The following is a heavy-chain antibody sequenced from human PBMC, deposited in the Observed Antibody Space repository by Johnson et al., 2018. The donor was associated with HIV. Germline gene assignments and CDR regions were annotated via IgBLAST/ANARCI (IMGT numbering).Heavy chain of an antibody. CDR3: AREADIVVVVAATRGAFDI. D-gene: IGHD2-15*01. CDR1: GFTFSSYD. Sequence: VQLVESGGGLVQPGGSLRLSCAASGFTFSSYDMHWVRQAPGKGLEWVANIKQDGSEKYYVDSVKGRFTIARDNAKNSLYLQMNSLRAEDTAVYYCAREADIVVVVAATRGAFDIWGHGTLVTVSS. V-gene: IGHV3-7*01. CDR2: IKQDGSEK. J-gene: IGHJ3*02.